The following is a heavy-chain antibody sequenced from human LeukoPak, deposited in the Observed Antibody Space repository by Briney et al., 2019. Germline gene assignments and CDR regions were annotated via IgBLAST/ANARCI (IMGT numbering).Heavy chain of an antibody. CDR2: ISAYNGNT. D-gene: IGHD2-2*01. V-gene: IGHV1-18*01. CDR1: GYTFTSYG. J-gene: IGHJ6*03. CDR3: ATVPAATDYYYYYYYMDV. Sequence: GASVRVSCKASGYTFTSYGISWVRQAPGQGLEWMGWISAYNGNTNYAQKLQGRVTMTTDTSTSTAYMELRSLRSDDTAVYYCATVPAATDYYYYYYYMDVWGKGTTVTVSS.